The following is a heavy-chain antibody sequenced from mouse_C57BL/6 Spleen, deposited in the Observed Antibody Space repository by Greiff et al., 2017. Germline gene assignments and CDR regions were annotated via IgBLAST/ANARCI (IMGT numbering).Heavy chain of an antibody. V-gene: IGHV5-9-1*02. CDR3: TRVPLYDYDGYYYAMDY. Sequence: EVKLQESGEGLVKPGGSLKLSCAASGFTFSSYAMSWVRQTPEKRLEWVAYISSGGDYIYYADTVKGRFTISRDNARNTLYLQMSSLKSEDTAMYYCTRVPLYDYDGYYYAMDYWGQGTSVTVSS. CDR1: GFTFSSYA. D-gene: IGHD2-4*01. CDR2: ISSGGDYI. J-gene: IGHJ4*01.